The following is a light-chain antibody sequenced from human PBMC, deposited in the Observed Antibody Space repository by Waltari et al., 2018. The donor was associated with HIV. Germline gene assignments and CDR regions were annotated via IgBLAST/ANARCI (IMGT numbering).Light chain of an antibody. J-gene: IGLJ1*01. CDR1: NTGRKS. CDR2: YDS. CDR3: QVWDRGSDHYV. V-gene: IGLV3-21*04. Sequence: SYVLTQPPSVSVAPGKTARISCEGDNTGRKSVPWYQQKPGQAPVVVMYYDSDRPSGIPERFSGSKSGNTATLTISRVEAGDEADYYCQVWDRGSDHYVFGTGTKVTVV.